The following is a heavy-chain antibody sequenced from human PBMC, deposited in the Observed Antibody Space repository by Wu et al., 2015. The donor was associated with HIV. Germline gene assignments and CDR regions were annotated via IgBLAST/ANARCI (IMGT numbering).Heavy chain of an antibody. CDR3: ATSYYGSGSYPTFYYYYAMDV. V-gene: IGHV1-2*02. Sequence: VQLVQSGAEVKKPGASVKVSCKASGYTFIGYYLHWVRQAPGQGLEWMGWIIPNRDGTNYAQKFQGRITMTGDTSISTAYMELRRLRFDDTAVYYCATSYYGSGSYPTFYYYYAMDVWAKGPRSPSP. J-gene: IGHJ6*02. CDR2: IIPNRDGT. CDR1: GYTFIGYY. D-gene: IGHD3-10*01.